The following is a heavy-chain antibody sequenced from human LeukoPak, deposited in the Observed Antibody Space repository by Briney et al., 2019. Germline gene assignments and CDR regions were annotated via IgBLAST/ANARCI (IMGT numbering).Heavy chain of an antibody. Sequence: GGSLRLSRAASGFTFSSYSMNWVRQAPGKGLEWVSSISSSSSYIYYADSVKGRFTISRDNAKNSLYLQMNSLRAEDTAVYYCARARSVVTATPGNWGQGTLVTVSS. CDR2: ISSSSSYI. V-gene: IGHV3-21*01. J-gene: IGHJ4*02. D-gene: IGHD2-21*02. CDR3: ARARSVVTATPGN. CDR1: GFTFSSYS.